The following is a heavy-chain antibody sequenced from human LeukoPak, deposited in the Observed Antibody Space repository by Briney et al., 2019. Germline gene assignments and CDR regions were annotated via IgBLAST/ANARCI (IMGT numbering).Heavy chain of an antibody. CDR1: GYSFTSYW. CDR3: ARPYCSSTSCPGWSPNYWYFDL. V-gene: IGHV5-51*01. J-gene: IGHJ2*01. D-gene: IGHD2-2*01. CDR2: IYPGDSDT. Sequence: GESLKISCKGSGYSFTSYWIGWVRQMPGKGLEWMGIIYPGDSDTRYSPSFQGQVTISADMSISTAYLQWSSLKASDTAMYYCARPYCSSTSCPGWSPNYWYFDLWGRGTLVTVSS.